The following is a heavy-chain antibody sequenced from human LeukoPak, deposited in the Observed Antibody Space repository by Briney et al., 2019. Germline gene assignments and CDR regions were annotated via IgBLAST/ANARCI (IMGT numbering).Heavy chain of an antibody. Sequence: GGSLRLSCAASGFTFSSYSMNWVSQAPGKGLEWVSYISSSSSTKYYADSVKGRFTISRDNAKNSLYLQMNSMRAEDTAVYYCARDPPYYGMDVWGQGTTVTVSS. CDR1: GFTFSSYS. J-gene: IGHJ6*02. CDR2: ISSSSSTK. V-gene: IGHV3-48*01. CDR3: ARDPPYYGMDV.